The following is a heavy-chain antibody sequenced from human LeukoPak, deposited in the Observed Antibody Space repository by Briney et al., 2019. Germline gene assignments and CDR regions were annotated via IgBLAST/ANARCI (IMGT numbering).Heavy chain of an antibody. V-gene: IGHV3-21*01. D-gene: IGHD5-12*01. CDR1: GFTFSSYS. CDR2: ISSSSSYI. J-gene: IGHJ4*02. CDR3: ARGPSPDIVATRYYFDY. Sequence: GGSLRLSCAASGFTFSSYSMNWVRQAPGKGLKWVSPISSSSSYIYYADSVKGRFTISRDNAKNSLYLQMNSLRAEDTAVYYCARGPSPDIVATRYYFDYWGQGTLVTVSS.